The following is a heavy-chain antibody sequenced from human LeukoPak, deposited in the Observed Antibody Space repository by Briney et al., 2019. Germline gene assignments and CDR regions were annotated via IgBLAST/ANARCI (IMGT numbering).Heavy chain of an antibody. D-gene: IGHD2-8*01. V-gene: IGHV3-48*01. CDR3: ARVSYCTNGVCYTDENWSDP. CDR1: GFTFSSYS. CDR2: ISSSSSTI. Sequence: PGGSLRLSCAASGFTFSSYSMNWVRQAPGKGLEWVSYISSSSSTIYYADSVKGRFTISRDNAKNSLYLQMNSLRAEDTAVYYCARVSYCTNGVCYTDENWSDPWGQGTLVTVSS. J-gene: IGHJ5*02.